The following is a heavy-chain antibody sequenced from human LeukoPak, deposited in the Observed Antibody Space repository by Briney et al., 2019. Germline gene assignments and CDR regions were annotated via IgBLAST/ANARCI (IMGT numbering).Heavy chain of an antibody. CDR1: GGTFSSYA. J-gene: IGHJ6*03. V-gene: IGHV1-69*01. CDR3: ARGSWGPYCSSTSCYGWDYYYYYMDV. D-gene: IGHD2-2*01. Sequence: SVKVSCKXSGGTFSSYAISWVRQAPGQGLEWMGGIIPIFGTANYSQKFQGRVTITADESTSTAYMELSSLRSEDTAVYYCARGSWGPYCSSTSCYGWDYYYYYMDVWGKGTTVTVSS. CDR2: IIPIFGTA.